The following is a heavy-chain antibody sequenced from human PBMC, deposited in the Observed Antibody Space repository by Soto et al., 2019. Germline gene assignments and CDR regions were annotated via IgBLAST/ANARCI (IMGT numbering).Heavy chain of an antibody. CDR1: GGSFSGYY. V-gene: IGHV4-34*01. D-gene: IGHD3-16*02. CDR3: ARGPGYDYVWGSYRRGPYYFDY. Sequence: SETLSLTCAVYGGSFSGYYWSWIRQPPGKGLEWIGEINHSGSTNYNPSLKSRVTISVDTSKNQFSLKLSSVTAADTAVYYCARGPGYDYVWGSYRRGPYYFDYWGQGTLVTFSS. CDR2: INHSGST. J-gene: IGHJ4*02.